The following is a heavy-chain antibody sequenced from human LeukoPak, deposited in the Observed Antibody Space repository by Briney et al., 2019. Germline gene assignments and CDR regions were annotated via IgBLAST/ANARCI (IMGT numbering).Heavy chain of an antibody. Sequence: SETLSLTCTVSGGSISSYYWSWIRQPPGKGLELSGYIYYSGSTNYNPSLKSRVTISVDTSKNQFSLKLSSVTAADTAVYYCARDLTAMVTPAYYMDVWGKGTMVTVSS. V-gene: IGHV4-59*01. J-gene: IGHJ6*03. CDR3: ARDLTAMVTPAYYMDV. D-gene: IGHD5-18*01. CDR1: GGSISSYY. CDR2: IYYSGST.